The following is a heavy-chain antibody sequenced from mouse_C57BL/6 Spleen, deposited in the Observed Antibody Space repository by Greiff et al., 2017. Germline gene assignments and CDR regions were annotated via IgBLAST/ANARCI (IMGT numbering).Heavy chain of an antibody. CDR1: GYTFTSYW. Sequence: QVQLQQPGTELVKPGASVKLSCKASGYTFTSYWMHWVKQRPGQGLEWIGNINPSNGGTNYNEKFKSKATLTVDKSSSTAYRQLSSLTSEDSAVYYCARKGNYGSRKGDAMDYWGQGTSVTVSS. CDR3: ARKGNYGSRKGDAMDY. J-gene: IGHJ4*01. CDR2: INPSNGGT. D-gene: IGHD1-1*01. V-gene: IGHV1-53*01.